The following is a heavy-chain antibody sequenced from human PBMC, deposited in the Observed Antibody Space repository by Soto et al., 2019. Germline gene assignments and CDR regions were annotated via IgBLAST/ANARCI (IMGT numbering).Heavy chain of an antibody. CDR3: VKFRGRSYPYYYMDV. D-gene: IGHD3-10*01. V-gene: IGHV3-23*01. CDR2: GGSGGSR. CDR1: GFTFSTYG. J-gene: IGHJ6*03. Sequence: DVQLLESGGGLVQWGGSLRLSCVTSGFTFSTYGMTWVRQAPGKGLEWVSSGGSGGSRYYAEAVKGRFTISRDHSKNTLSLEMNSLRAEDTATYYCVKFRGRSYPYYYMDVWGKGTTVTVSS.